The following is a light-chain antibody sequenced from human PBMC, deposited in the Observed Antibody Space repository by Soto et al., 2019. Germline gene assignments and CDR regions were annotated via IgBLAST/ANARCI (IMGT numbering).Light chain of an antibody. V-gene: IGLV2-8*01. CDR3: SSYAGSNILYV. Sequence: QSALTQPPSASGSPGQSVTISCTGTSSDVGGYNYVSWYQQHPGKAPKLMIYEVSKRPSGVPDRFSGSKSGNTASLTVSGLQAEDEADYYCSSYAGSNILYVFGTGTSSPS. J-gene: IGLJ1*01. CDR1: SSDVGGYNY. CDR2: EVS.